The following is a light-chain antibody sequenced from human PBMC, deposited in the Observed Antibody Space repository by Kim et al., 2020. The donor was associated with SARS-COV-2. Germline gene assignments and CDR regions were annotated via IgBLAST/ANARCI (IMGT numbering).Light chain of an antibody. V-gene: IGKV3-11*01. CDR3: QQRSIWPIT. J-gene: IGKJ5*01. Sequence: EIVLTQSPATLSLSPGERATLSCRASQSVSSYFAWYQQKPGQAPRLLIYDASNRATGIPARFSGSGSGTDFTLTISSLEPEDFAVYYCQQRSIWPITFGQGTRLEIK. CDR1: QSVSSY. CDR2: DAS.